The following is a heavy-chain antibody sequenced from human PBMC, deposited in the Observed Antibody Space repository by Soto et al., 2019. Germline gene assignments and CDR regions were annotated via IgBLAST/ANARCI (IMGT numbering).Heavy chain of an antibody. CDR2: IIPIFGTA. J-gene: IGHJ3*02. D-gene: IGHD3-22*01. Sequence: SVKVSCKASGGTFSSYAISWVRQAPGQGLEWMGGIIPIFGTANYAQKFQGRVTITADESTSTAYMELSSLRSEDTAVYYCARAQGVTDYYDSSGPSHAFDIWGQGTMVTVSS. CDR3: ARAQGVTDYYDSSGPSHAFDI. CDR1: GGTFSSYA. V-gene: IGHV1-69*13.